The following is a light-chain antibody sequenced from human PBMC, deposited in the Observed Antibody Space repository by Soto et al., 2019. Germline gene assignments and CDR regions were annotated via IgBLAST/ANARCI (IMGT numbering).Light chain of an antibody. J-gene: IGLJ2*01. Sequence: QAVVTQEPSFSVSPGATVTLTCGLSSGSVSTSYYPSWYQQTPRQAPRTLIYSTNTRSSRVPDRFSGSILGNEAALAIPGAQADDESDYSCVLYLGSGILVFGGGSKLTVL. V-gene: IGLV8-61*01. CDR2: STN. CDR3: VLYLGSGILV. CDR1: SGSVSTSYY.